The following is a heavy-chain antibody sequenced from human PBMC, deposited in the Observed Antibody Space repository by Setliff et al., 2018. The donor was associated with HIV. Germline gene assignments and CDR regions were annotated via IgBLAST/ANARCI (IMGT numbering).Heavy chain of an antibody. D-gene: IGHD3-10*01. CDR1: GFTFGDYA. CDR3: ARGTSYGARSDYLDA. V-gene: IGHV3-49*04. Sequence: PGGSLRLSCTDSGFTFGDYAMTWVRQAPGKGLEWVGFIRGKRGKAYGGTTEYATSVKGRFTISRDDSKNSLYLQMDSLRAEDTAVYYCARGTSYGARSDYLDAWGQGTLVTVSS. CDR2: IRGKRGKAYGGTT. J-gene: IGHJ4*02.